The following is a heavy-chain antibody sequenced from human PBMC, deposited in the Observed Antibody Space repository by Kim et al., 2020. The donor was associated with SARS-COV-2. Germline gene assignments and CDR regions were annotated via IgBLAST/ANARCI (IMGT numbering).Heavy chain of an antibody. Sequence: GGSLRLSCAASGFTFSNAWMSWVRQAPGKGLEWLGRIKSKTDGGTTDYAASVKGRVTISRDDSKNTLYLQMDSLKTEDTAVYYCTTVSRSSASYWAQGTLVTGSS. CDR3: TTVSRSSASY. V-gene: IGHV3-15*01. CDR1: GFTFSNAW. CDR2: IKSKTDGGTT. D-gene: IGHD6-6*01. J-gene: IGHJ4*02.